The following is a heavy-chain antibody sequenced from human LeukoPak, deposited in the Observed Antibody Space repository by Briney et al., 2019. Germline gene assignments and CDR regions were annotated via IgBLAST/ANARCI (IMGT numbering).Heavy chain of an antibody. CDR3: STHLDGYNPYYS. Sequence: GESLKISCKGSGHTFTNYWIACVRQMPGKGLECMGITYPLNSDTRYSPSFQGQVTISADKSVSTAYLQWSSLKASNTAIYYSSTHLDGYNPYYSRGQGNLVTVSS. CDR2: TYPLNSDT. D-gene: IGHD5-24*01. V-gene: IGHV5-51*01. J-gene: IGHJ5*01. CDR1: GHTFTNYW.